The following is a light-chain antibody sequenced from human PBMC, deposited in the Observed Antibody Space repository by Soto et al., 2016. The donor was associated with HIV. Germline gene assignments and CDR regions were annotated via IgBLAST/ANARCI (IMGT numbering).Light chain of an antibody. CDR3: QQFGNKPYT. CDR1: QDITTW. Sequence: DIQMTQSPSTLSASVGDRVTITCRASQDITTWLAWYQQKPGKPPNLLIYKASNLQNGVPSRFSGSGSGTEFTLSINSLQPDDFATYYCQQFGNKPYTFGQGTKLXIK. V-gene: IGKV1-5*03. J-gene: IGKJ2*01. CDR2: KAS.